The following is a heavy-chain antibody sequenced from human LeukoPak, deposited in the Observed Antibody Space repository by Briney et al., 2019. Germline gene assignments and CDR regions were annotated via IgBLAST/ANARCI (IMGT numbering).Heavy chain of an antibody. CDR2: ITSSSNYI. V-gene: IGHV3-21*03. D-gene: IGHD3-10*01. CDR3: ARDCWDYGSGSYCGIDY. Sequence: PGGSLRLSCAASGFTFSSYNMNWVRQAPGKGLECVSSITSSSNYIYYADSVKGRFTISRDNAKNSLYLQMNSLRAEDTTVYYCARDCWDYGSGSYCGIDYWGQGTLVTVSS. J-gene: IGHJ4*02. CDR1: GFTFSSYN.